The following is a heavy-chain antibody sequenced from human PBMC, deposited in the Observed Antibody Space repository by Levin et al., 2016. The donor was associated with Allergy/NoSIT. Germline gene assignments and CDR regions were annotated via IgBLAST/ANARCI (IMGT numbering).Heavy chain of an antibody. J-gene: IGHJ5*02. Sequence: SETLSLTCTVSGGSVSSGSYYWSWIRQPPGKGLEWIGYIYYSGSTNYNPSLKSRVTISVDTSKNQFSLKLSSVTAADTAVYYCARLSYDNWFDPWGQGTLVTVSS. CDR2: IYYSGST. V-gene: IGHV4-61*01. D-gene: IGHD1-26*01. CDR1: GGSVSSGSYY. CDR3: ARLSYDNWFDP.